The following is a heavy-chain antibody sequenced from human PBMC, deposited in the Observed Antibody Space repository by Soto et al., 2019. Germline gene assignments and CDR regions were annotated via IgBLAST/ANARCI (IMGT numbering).Heavy chain of an antibody. D-gene: IGHD3-22*01. CDR3: AREGYCDSSGSPDPPYWYFDL. CDR1: GGTFSSYA. J-gene: IGHJ2*01. V-gene: IGHV1-69*01. CDR2: IIPIFGTA. Sequence: QVQLVQSGAEVKKPGSSVKVSCKASGGTFSSYAISWVRQAPGQGLEWMGGIIPIFGTANYAQKFQGRVTITADESTSTAYMELSSLRSEDTAVYYCAREGYCDSSGSPDPPYWYFDLWGRGTLVTVSS.